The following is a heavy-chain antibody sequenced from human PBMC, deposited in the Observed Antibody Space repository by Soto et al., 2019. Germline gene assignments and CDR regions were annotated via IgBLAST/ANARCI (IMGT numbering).Heavy chain of an antibody. D-gene: IGHD5-12*01. J-gene: IGHJ5*02. CDR3: ARVWIGVATDYWWFDP. CDR2: IYYSGST. V-gene: IGHV4-59*01. CDR1: VGSISSYY. Sequence: SETLSLTCTVSVGSISSYYWSWIRQPPGKGLEWIGYIYYSGSTNYNPSLKSRVTISVDTSKNQFSLKLSSVTAADTAVYYCARVWIGVATDYWWFDPWGQGTLVTVSS.